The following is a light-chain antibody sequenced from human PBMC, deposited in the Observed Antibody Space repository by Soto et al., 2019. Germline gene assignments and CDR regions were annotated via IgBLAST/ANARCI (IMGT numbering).Light chain of an antibody. J-gene: IGKJ3*01. CDR2: GAS. Sequence: EIVLTGSPVTLSLSGVEIATLSCRASQSVGSDFLAWYQQKPGQAPRLLIYGASSRATGIPDRFSGSGSGTDFTLTISRLEPEDFAVYYCQQYGSSPPEFTFGPGTKVDIK. V-gene: IGKV3-20*01. CDR3: QQYGSSPPEFT. CDR1: QSVGSDF.